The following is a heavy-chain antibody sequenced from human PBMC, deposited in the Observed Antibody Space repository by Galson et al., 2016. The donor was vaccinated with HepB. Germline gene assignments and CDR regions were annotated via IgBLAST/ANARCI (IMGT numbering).Heavy chain of an antibody. CDR3: ITYDFWSSYDQGADAY. Sequence: SLRLSCAASGFTFINAWMSWVRQAPGKGLEWVCRVKSKYDGGTTDYAAPVKGRFSISRDDSTNTLYLQMNSLKTEDTAVYYCITYDFWSSYDQGADAYWGQGTLVTVSS. V-gene: IGHV3-15*01. CDR2: VKSKYDGGTT. D-gene: IGHD3-3*01. CDR1: GFTFINAW. J-gene: IGHJ4*02.